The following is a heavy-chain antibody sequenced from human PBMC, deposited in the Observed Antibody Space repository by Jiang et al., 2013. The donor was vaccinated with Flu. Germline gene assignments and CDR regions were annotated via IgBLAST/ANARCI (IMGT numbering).Heavy chain of an antibody. V-gene: IGHV1-46*03. D-gene: IGHD3-22*01. Sequence: SGAEVKKPGASVKVSCKASGYTFTSYYMHWVRQAPGQGLEWMGIINPSGGSTSYAQKFQGRVTMTRDTSTSTVYMELSSLRSEDTAVYYCARPMIGVEVLSADYYGMDVWGQGTTVTVSS. CDR1: GYTFTSYY. J-gene: IGHJ6*02. CDR2: INPSGGST. CDR3: ARPMIGVEVLSADYYGMDV.